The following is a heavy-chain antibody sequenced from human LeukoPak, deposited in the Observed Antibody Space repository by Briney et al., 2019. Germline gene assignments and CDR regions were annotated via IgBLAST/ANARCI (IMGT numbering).Heavy chain of an antibody. CDR2: IAGSDGFT. CDR1: GFPFSSYA. Sequence: GGSLRLSCAASGFPFSSYAMNWVRQAPGKGLEWASVIAGSDGFTQYADSVKGRITISRDNSKNTVYLEMNRLRVEDTALYYCVRSLDYWGQGTLVTVSS. CDR3: VRSLDY. J-gene: IGHJ4*02. V-gene: IGHV3-23*01.